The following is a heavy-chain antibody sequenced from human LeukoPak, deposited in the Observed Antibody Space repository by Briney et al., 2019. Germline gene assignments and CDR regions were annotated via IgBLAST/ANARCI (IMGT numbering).Heavy chain of an antibody. CDR3: ARRGDYFDY. CDR2: IYYSGSS. Sequence: SETLSFTCTVYGGSISSYYWSWIRQPPGKGLEWIGYIYYSGSSNYNPSLKSRATISIDTSKNQFSLKLSSVTAADTAVYYCARRGDYFDYWGQGTLVTVSS. J-gene: IGHJ4*02. V-gene: IGHV4-59*08. CDR1: GGSISSYY.